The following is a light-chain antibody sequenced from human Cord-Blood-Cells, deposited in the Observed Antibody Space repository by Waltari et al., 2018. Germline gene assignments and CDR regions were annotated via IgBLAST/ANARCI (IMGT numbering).Light chain of an antibody. V-gene: IGKV3-15*01. CDR3: QQYNNWPPLT. CDR2: GAC. J-gene: IGKJ4*01. CDR1: QSVSSN. Sequence: EIVMTQSPATLSVSPGERATLSCRATQSVSSNLAWYQQKPGQAPRLLINGACTRSTCIRARFSGSGSGTRGTLTISSLQSEGFAVYYCQQYNNWPPLTFGGGTKVEIK.